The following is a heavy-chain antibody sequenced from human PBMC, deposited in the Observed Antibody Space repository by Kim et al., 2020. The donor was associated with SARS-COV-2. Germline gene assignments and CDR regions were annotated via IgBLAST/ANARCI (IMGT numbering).Heavy chain of an antibody. CDR3: YALRSFGY. Sequence: GGSLRLSCAASGFTFSDAWMSWVRQAPGKGLEWVGLILSKNVGGTTFYAAPVEGRFTISRDDSRSTVYLQMNSLNTEDTAVYYCYALRSFGYWGQGTLVTVSS. D-gene: IGHD2-2*01. CDR1: GFTFSDAW. CDR2: ILSKNVGGTT. V-gene: IGHV3-15*01. J-gene: IGHJ4*02.